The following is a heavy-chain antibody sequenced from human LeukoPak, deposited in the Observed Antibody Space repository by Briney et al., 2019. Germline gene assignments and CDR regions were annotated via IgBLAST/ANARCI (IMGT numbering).Heavy chain of an antibody. D-gene: IGHD1-14*01. V-gene: IGHV4-39*07. CDR2: IYYRGNT. CDR3: ARWSAGEFDP. Sequence: PSETLSLTCSVSGGSISDNNYYWGWIRQPPGRGLEWIGNIYYRGNTFYSPSLKSRVTVSVDTSKNQFSLKLSSVTAADTAVYYCARWSAGEFDPWGQGTLVTVSS. CDR1: GGSISDNNYY. J-gene: IGHJ5*02.